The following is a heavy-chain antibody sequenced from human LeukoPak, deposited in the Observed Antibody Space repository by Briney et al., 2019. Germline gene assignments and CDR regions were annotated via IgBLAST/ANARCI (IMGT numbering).Heavy chain of an antibody. CDR1: GGSISSGGYY. D-gene: IGHD6-19*01. CDR2: INHSGST. Sequence: SQTLSLTCTVSGGSISSGGYYWSWIRQHPGKGLEWIGEINHSGSTNYNPSLKSRVTISVDTSKNQFSLKLSSVTAADTAVYYCARGPAVAAPLGDLVDYWGQGTLVTVSS. V-gene: IGHV4-31*03. J-gene: IGHJ4*02. CDR3: ARGPAVAAPLGDLVDY.